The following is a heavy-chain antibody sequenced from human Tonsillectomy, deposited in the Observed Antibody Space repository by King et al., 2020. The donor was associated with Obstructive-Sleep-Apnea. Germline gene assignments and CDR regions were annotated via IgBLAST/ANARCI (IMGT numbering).Heavy chain of an antibody. CDR1: GGSFSDYY. D-gene: IGHD6-13*01. J-gene: IGHJ5*02. Sequence: QLQQWGAGLLKPSETLSLTCAVYGGSFSDYYWSWIRQPPGKGLEWIGESNHSGRTNYNPSLKSRVTISADTSNNQFSLKVSSVTAADTAVYYCARGSGAAAVNWFDPWGQGTLVTVSS. CDR3: ARGSGAAAVNWFDP. CDR2: SNHSGRT. V-gene: IGHV4-34*01.